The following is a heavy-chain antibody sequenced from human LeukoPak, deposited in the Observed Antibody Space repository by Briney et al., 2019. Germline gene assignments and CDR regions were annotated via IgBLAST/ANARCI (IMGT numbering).Heavy chain of an antibody. V-gene: IGHV3-43D*03. CDR1: GFTFDDYA. CDR3: AKDIGSSSWYSFGY. J-gene: IGHJ4*02. CDR2: ISWDGGST. D-gene: IGHD6-13*01. Sequence: GGSLRLSCAASGFTFDDYAMHWVRQAPGKGLEWVSLISWDGGSTYYADSVKGRFTISRDNSKNSLYLQTNSLRAEYTALYYCAKDIGSSSWYSFGYWGQGTLVTVSS.